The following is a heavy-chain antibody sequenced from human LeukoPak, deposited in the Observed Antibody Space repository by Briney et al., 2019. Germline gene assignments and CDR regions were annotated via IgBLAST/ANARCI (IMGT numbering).Heavy chain of an antibody. Sequence: PSATLSLTCTVSGGSISSFYWSWIRQPAGKGLEWIGRIYSSGSTNYNPSLKSRVITSVDTSKDQFSLNLTSVTAADTAVYYCARDLVGSGYASRWYYYMDVWGRGTTVTVSS. D-gene: IGHD5-12*01. CDR2: IYSSGST. CDR3: ARDLVGSGYASRWYYYMDV. V-gene: IGHV4-4*07. J-gene: IGHJ6*03. CDR1: GGSISSFY.